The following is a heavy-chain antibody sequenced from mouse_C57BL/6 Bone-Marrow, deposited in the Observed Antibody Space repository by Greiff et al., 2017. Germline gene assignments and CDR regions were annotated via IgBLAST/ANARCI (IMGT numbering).Heavy chain of an antibody. D-gene: IGHD1-1*01. V-gene: IGHV5-6*01. CDR3: ARRGYGSSSLYYFDY. J-gene: IGHJ2*01. Sequence: ESGGDLVKPGGSLKLSCAASGFTFSSYGMSWVRQTPDKRLEWVATISSGGSYTYYPDSVKGRFTISRDNAKNTLYLQMSSLKSEDTAMYYCARRGYGSSSLYYFDYWGQGTTLTVSS. CDR1: GFTFSSYG. CDR2: ISSGGSYT.